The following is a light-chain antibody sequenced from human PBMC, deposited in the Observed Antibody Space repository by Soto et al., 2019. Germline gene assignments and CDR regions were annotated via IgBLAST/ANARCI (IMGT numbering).Light chain of an antibody. J-gene: IGKJ1*01. CDR1: QSISSW. CDR2: KAS. CDR3: QHHNSYPWT. Sequence: DIQMTQSPSTLSASVGDRVTITCRASQSISSWLAWYQQKPGKAPKVLIYKASNLESGVPSRFSGSGSGTDFTLTISSLQPDDFATYYCQHHNSYPWTFGQGTKVDIK. V-gene: IGKV1-5*03.